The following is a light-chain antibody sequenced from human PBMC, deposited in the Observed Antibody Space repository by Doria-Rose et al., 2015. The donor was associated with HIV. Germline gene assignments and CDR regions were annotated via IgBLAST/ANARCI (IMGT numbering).Light chain of an antibody. CDR2: DGS. J-gene: IGKJ1*01. Sequence: TQPPGTLSSSPGERATLSCRASQSFSSTYLAWYQQKPGQAPSLLIYDGSTRATGIPDRFSASGSGTDFTLTINRLEPEDFALYYCHQYGTSWTFGQGTKVEI. CDR3: HQYGTSWT. V-gene: IGKV3-20*01. CDR1: QSFSSTY.